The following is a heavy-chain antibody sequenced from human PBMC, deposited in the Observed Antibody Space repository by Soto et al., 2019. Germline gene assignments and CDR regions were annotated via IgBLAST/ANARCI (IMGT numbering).Heavy chain of an antibody. Sequence: EVQLVESGGGLVKPGGSLRLSCAASGFTFSDHSMNWVRQAPGKGLEWVSSISTTGRYIYYADSMAGRFTISRDKAKNSLYLQINSLRGEDTAVYYCAAGTDTAMEQGADYWGQGTLVTVSS. CDR1: GFTFSDHS. V-gene: IGHV3-21*02. D-gene: IGHD5-18*01. CDR2: ISTTGRYI. CDR3: AAGTDTAMEQGADY. J-gene: IGHJ4*02.